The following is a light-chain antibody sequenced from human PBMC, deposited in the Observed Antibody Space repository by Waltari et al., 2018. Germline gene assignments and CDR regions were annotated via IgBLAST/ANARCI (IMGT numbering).Light chain of an antibody. CDR3: SSYTTGSTRYV. J-gene: IGLJ1*01. Sequence: QSALTQPASVSGSPGQSITISCTGTSSDIGAYNFVSWYQKHPGKAPKVMIYDVNTRPSGVSSRFSGYKSGNTASLTISGLQAEDEADYYCSSYTTGSTRYVFGSGTKVTVL. V-gene: IGLV2-14*03. CDR2: DVN. CDR1: SSDIGAYNF.